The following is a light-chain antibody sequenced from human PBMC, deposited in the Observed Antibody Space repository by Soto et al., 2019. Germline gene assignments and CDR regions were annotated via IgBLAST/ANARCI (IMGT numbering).Light chain of an antibody. V-gene: IGKV3-11*01. J-gene: IGKJ1*01. CDR3: QQYDGYSPQT. Sequence: EIVLTQSPATLSLSPGERATLSCRASRTVGNFLAWYQQKPGQAPSLLIYDATHRATGIPARFSGSGSGTDFTLTISSLEPDDFATYYCQQYDGYSPQTFGQGTKVDIK. CDR2: DAT. CDR1: RTVGNF.